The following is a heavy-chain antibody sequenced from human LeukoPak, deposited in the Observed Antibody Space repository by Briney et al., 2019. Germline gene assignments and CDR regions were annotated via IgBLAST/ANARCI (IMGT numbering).Heavy chain of an antibody. Sequence: SQTLSLTCTVSGGSISSNDYYWSWIRQPPGKGLEWIGYIYHSGTTYYNPSLKSRVTISVDRSKNQFSLKLSSVTAADTAVYYCARDGPSRPFTIWGQGTLVTVSS. CDR1: GGSISSNDYY. CDR3: ARDGPSRPFTI. J-gene: IGHJ4*02. CDR2: IYHSGTT. D-gene: IGHD2-8*01. V-gene: IGHV4-30-4*08.